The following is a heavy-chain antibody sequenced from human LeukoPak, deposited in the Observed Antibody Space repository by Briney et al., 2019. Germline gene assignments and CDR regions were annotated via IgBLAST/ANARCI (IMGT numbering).Heavy chain of an antibody. J-gene: IGHJ3*01. CDR2: IYWNDDK. CDR1: GFSLSTSGVG. V-gene: IGHV2-5*01. D-gene: IGHD6-13*01. CDR3: AHSPLIAAAGIPPVN. Sequence: SGPTLVNPTQTLTLTCTFSGFSLSTSGVGVGWIRQPPGKALEWLALIYWNDDKRYSPSLKSRPTITKDTSKNQVVLTMTNMDPVDTATYYCAHSPLIAAAGIPPVNWGQGTMVTVSS.